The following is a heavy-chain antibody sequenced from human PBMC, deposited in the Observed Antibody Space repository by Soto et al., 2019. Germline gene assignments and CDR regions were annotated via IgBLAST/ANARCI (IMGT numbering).Heavy chain of an antibody. J-gene: IGHJ4*02. Sequence: EVQLVDSGGGLVKPGGSLTLSCAVSGFPINKSWMGWVRQGRGKGLEWVGRVKSVSDGGKAEFTDPVKDRFNISRDDSKKKMYLHMNSLKDEDTAMYLYTARRWNFWSTDWGQGTQDIVSS. CDR2: VKSVSDGGKA. V-gene: IGHV3-15*01. D-gene: IGHD3-3*01. CDR1: GFPINKSW. CDR3: TARRWNFWSTD.